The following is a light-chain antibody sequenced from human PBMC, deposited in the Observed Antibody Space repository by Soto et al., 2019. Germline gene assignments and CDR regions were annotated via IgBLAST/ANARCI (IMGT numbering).Light chain of an antibody. CDR3: FSYAGSSTWV. CDR2: EVT. Sequence: QSALTQPASVSGSPGQSITISCTGTRRDVGSYNSVAWYQQHPGKAPRVMIFEVTKRPSGISNRFSGSKSGSTASLTISGLQAEDEADYFCFSYAGSSTWVFGGGTKVTVL. V-gene: IGLV2-23*02. J-gene: IGLJ3*02. CDR1: RRDVGSYNS.